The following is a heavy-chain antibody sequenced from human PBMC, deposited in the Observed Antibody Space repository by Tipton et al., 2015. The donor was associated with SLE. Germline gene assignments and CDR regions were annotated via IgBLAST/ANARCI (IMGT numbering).Heavy chain of an antibody. CDR1: GFTFSNAW. J-gene: IGHJ4*02. CDR3: TTDGVGYCTSTSCRGFFDY. Sequence: SLRLSCAASGFTFSNAWMSWVRQAPGKGLEWVGRIKSKTDGGTTDYAAPVKGRFTISRDDSRNTLYLQMNSLKTEDTAVYYCTTDGVGYCTSTSCRGFFDYWGQGTLVTVSS. CDR2: IKSKTDGGTT. V-gene: IGHV3-15*01. D-gene: IGHD2-2*01.